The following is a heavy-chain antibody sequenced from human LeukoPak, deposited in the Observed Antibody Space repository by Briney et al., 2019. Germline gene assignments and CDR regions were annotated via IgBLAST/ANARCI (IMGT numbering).Heavy chain of an antibody. CDR1: GFTFSSYA. D-gene: IGHD6-19*01. CDR3: AKDSKWLVRH. J-gene: IGHJ4*02. CDR2: ISGSGGST. Sequence: GGSLRLSCAASGFTFSSYAMSWVRQAPGKGREWGSAISGSGGSTYYADSVKGRFTISRDNSKNTLYLQMNSLRAEDTAVYYCAKDSKWLVRHWGQGTLVTVSS. V-gene: IGHV3-23*01.